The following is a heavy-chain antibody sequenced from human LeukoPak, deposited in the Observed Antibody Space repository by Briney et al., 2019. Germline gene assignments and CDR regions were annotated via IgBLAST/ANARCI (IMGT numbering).Heavy chain of an antibody. Sequence: VASVNVSCKASGGTFSSYAISWVRQAPGQGLEWMGGIIPIFGTANYAQKFQGRVTITADESTSTAYMELSSLRSEDTAVYYCAILASFGELLYYFDYWGQGTLVTVSS. D-gene: IGHD3-10*01. CDR3: AILASFGELLYYFDY. V-gene: IGHV1-69*13. CDR1: GGTFSSYA. J-gene: IGHJ4*02. CDR2: IIPIFGTA.